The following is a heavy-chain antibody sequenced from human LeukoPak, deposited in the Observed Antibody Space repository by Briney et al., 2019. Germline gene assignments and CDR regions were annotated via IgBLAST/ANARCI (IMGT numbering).Heavy chain of an antibody. CDR3: ARLFPYYYGMDV. CDR1: GYTFTGYY. CDR2: INPNSGGT. J-gene: IGHJ6*02. Sequence: SVKVPCKASGYTFTGYYMHWVRQAPGQGLEWMGWINPNSGGTNYAQKFQGRVTMTRDTSISTAYMELSRLRSDDTAVYYCARLFPYYYGMDVWGQGTTVTVSS. V-gene: IGHV1-2*02.